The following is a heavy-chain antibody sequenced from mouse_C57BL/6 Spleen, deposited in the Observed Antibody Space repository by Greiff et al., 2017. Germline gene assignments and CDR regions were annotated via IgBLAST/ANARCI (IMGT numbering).Heavy chain of an antibody. CDR3: SSSRPQEGLDY. J-gene: IGHJ3*01. Sequence: QVQLKQPGAELVRPGSSVKLSCKASGYTFTSYWMHWVKQRPIQGLEWIGNIDPSDSETHYNQKFKGKATLTVDKSSSTAYMQLSSLTSEDSAVEYCSSSRPQEGLDYWGQGTLVTVSA. V-gene: IGHV1-52*01. CDR2: IDPSDSET. CDR1: GYTFTSYW.